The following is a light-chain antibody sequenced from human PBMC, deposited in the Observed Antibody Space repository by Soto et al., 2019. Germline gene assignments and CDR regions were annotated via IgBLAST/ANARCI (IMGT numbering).Light chain of an antibody. V-gene: IGKV3D-15*01. CDR2: GAA. J-gene: IGKJ1*01. CDR1: QSIGSN. CDR3: QQYSDWPRS. Sequence: EIVMTQSPATLSVSPGESASLSCRASQSIGSNLAWYLQMPGQAPRLLIFGAATRATGVPARFSGSGFGTEFTLTISGLQSEDFAVYFCQQYSDWPRSFGQGTKVDIK.